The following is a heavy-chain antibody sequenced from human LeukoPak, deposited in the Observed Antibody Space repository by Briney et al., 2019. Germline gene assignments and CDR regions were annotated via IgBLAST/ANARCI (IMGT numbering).Heavy chain of an antibody. J-gene: IGHJ3*02. Sequence: SETLSLTCTVSGGSISSSSYYWGWIRQPPGKGLEWIGSIYYSGSTYYNPSLKSRVTISVDTSKNQFSLKLSSVTAADTAVYYCARAYYDILTGYYSGWDAFDIWGQGTMVTVSS. CDR3: ARAYYDILTGYYSGWDAFDI. CDR1: GGSISSSSYY. CDR2: IYYSGST. D-gene: IGHD3-9*01. V-gene: IGHV4-39*01.